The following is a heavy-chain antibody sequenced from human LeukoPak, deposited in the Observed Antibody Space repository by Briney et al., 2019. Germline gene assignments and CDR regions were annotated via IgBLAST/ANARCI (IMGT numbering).Heavy chain of an antibody. D-gene: IGHD3-22*01. CDR3: ARVASSGYTLFDY. CDR2: IYHSGST. J-gene: IGHJ4*02. CDR1: GYSISSGYY. Sequence: SETLSLTCTVSGYSISSGYYWGWIRQPPGKGLEWIGSIYHSGSTYYNPSLKSRVTTSVDTSKNQFSLKLSSVTAADTAVYYCARVASSGYTLFDYWGQGTLVTVSS. V-gene: IGHV4-38-2*02.